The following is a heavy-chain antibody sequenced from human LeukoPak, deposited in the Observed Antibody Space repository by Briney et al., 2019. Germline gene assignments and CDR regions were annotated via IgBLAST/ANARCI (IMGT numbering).Heavy chain of an antibody. J-gene: IGHJ4*02. CDR3: AKGTPIAVAGTGVWFDY. CDR1: GFTFSSYA. Sequence: PGGSLRLSCAASGFTFSSYAMSWVRQAPGKGLEWVSAISGSGGSTYYADSVKGRFTISRDNSKNTLYLQMNSLRAEDTAVYYCAKGTPIAVAGTGVWFDYRGQGTLVTVSS. V-gene: IGHV3-23*01. D-gene: IGHD6-19*01. CDR2: ISGSGGST.